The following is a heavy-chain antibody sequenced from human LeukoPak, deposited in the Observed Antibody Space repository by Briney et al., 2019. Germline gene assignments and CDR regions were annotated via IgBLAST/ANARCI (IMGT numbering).Heavy chain of an antibody. D-gene: IGHD3-16*02. V-gene: IGHV1-69*05. Sequence: SVKVSCKASGGTFSSYAISWVRQAPGQGLEWMGGIIPIFGTANYAQKFQGRVTITTDESTSTAYMELSSLRSEDTAVYYCATPIVYYYYYGMDVWGQGTTVTVSS. J-gene: IGHJ6*02. CDR1: GGTFSSYA. CDR3: ATPIVYYYYYGMDV. CDR2: IIPIFGTA.